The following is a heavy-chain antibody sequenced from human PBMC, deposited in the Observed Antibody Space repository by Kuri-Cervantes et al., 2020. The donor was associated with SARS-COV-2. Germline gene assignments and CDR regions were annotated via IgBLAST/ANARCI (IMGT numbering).Heavy chain of an antibody. J-gene: IGHJ5*02. D-gene: IGHD1-26*01. CDR1: GYTFTGYY. CDR3: ATSPPIVGASNWFDP. V-gene: IGHV1-46*01. CDR2: INPSGGST. Sequence: ASVKVSCKASGYTFTGYYMHWVRQAPGQGLEWMGIINPSGGSTIYAQKFQGRVTMTEDTSTDTAYMELSSLRSEDTAVYYCATSPPIVGASNWFDPWGQGTLVTVSS.